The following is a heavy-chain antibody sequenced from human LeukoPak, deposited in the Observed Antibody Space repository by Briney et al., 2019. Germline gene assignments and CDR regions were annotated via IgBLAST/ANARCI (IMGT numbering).Heavy chain of an antibody. CDR1: GYSFTSYW. D-gene: IGHD1-26*01. CDR2: IYPGGSDT. J-gene: IGHJ4*02. CDR3: ARPSGIVGATTGFDY. Sequence: GESLKISCKGSGYSFTSYWIGWVRQMPGKGLEWMGIIYPGGSDTRYSPSFQGQVTISADKSISTAYLQWSSLKASDTAMYYCARPSGIVGATTGFDYWGQGTLVTVSS. V-gene: IGHV5-51*01.